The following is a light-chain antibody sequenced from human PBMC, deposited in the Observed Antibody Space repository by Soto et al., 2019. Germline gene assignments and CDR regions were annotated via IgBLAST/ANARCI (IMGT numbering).Light chain of an antibody. Sequence: DIQMTQSPSSMSASVGDRVTITCRASQSISSYLHWYQQKPGKAPKLLIYAASSLQSGVPSRFSGSGSGTDFTLTISSLQPEDFATYSCQQSYSTPSLTFGGGTKVEIK. CDR3: QQSYSTPSLT. CDR1: QSISSY. V-gene: IGKV1-39*01. J-gene: IGKJ4*01. CDR2: AAS.